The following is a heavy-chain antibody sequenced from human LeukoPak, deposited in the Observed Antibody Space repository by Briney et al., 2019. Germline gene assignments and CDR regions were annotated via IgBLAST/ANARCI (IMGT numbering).Heavy chain of an antibody. D-gene: IGHD4-23*01. CDR1: GGSISSYY. J-gene: IGHJ4*02. Sequence: SETLSLTCTVSGGSISSYYWSWIRQPPGKGLEWIGYIYYSGSTNYNPSLKSRVTISVDTSKNQFSLKLSSVTAADTAVYYCARGRIYGGNSLDYWGQGTLVTVSS. V-gene: IGHV4-59*01. CDR2: IYYSGST. CDR3: ARGRIYGGNSLDY.